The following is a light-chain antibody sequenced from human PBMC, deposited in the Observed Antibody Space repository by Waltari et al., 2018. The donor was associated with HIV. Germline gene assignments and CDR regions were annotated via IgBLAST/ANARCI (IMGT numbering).Light chain of an antibody. J-gene: IGKJ1*01. V-gene: IGKV4-1*01. CDR2: WAS. CDR1: QSVLYNSNNKNY. Sequence: DIVMPQSPDSLAVSLGERATINCKSSQSVLYNSNNKNYLAWYQQKPGQPPKLYIYWASTRESGGPDRFSGSGSGTDFSLTISSLQAEDVAVYYCQQEDSFPQTFGQGTKVEIK. CDR3: QQEDSFPQT.